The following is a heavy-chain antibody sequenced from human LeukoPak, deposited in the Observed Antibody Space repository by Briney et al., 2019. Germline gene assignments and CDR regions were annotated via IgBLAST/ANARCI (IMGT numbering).Heavy chain of an antibody. J-gene: IGHJ4*02. CDR1: GFTLSNYE. CDR2: INWNGGST. V-gene: IGHV3-20*04. D-gene: IGHD3-9*01. CDR3: ARGYFDYGTYFDY. Sequence: PGGSLRLSCEASGFTLSNYEMIWVRQAPGKGLEWVSGINWNGGSTGYADSVKGRFTISRDNAKNSLYLQMNSLRAEDTALYYCARGYFDYGTYFDYWGQGTLVTVSS.